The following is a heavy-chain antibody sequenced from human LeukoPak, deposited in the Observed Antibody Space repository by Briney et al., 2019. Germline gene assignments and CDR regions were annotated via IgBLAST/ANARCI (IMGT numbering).Heavy chain of an antibody. CDR3: ANPFPFGTTWYGAIDV. V-gene: IGHV3-23*01. CDR1: GFTFTSYA. D-gene: IGHD6-13*01. Sequence: GGSLRLSCVASGFTFTSYAMSWVRQAPGKGLEWVSAFNGRGGSTHYADSVKGRFTISRDNSKNTLYLQMNSLRAGDTAVYYCANPFPFGTTWYGAIDVWGQGTTVTVSS. CDR2: FNGRGGST. J-gene: IGHJ6*02.